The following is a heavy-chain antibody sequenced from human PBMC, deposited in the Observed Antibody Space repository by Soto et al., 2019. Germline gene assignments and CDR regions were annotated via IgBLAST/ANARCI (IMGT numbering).Heavy chain of an antibody. Sequence: GSLRLSCAGSGFTFSSNAMSWVRQAPGKGLEWVSSVSGDGYASDYADSVKGRFTVSRHNSKNTLYLQMNSLRAEDTAVYYCAKRHYYGSGSFALATWGQGTLVTVSS. J-gene: IGHJ4*03. CDR3: AKRHYYGSGSFALAT. V-gene: IGHV3-23*01. CDR1: GFTFSSNA. D-gene: IGHD3-10*01. CDR2: VSGDGYAS.